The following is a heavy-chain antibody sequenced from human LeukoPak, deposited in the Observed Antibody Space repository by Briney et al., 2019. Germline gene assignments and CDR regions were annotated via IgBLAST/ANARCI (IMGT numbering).Heavy chain of an antibody. V-gene: IGHV3-23*01. J-gene: IGHJ4*02. CDR1: GFTFSSYA. Sequence: PGGSLRLSCAASGFTFSSYATSWVRQAPGKGLEWVSAISGSGGSTYYADSVKGRFTISRDNSKNTLYLQMNSLRAEDTAVYYCAKSRVGNSNFLDYWGQGTLVTVSS. D-gene: IGHD4-11*01. CDR2: ISGSGGST. CDR3: AKSRVGNSNFLDY.